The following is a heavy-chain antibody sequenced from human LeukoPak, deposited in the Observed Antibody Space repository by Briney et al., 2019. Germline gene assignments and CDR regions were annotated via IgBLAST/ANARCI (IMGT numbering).Heavy chain of an antibody. CDR3: ARDRLAAAGTGG. J-gene: IGHJ4*02. D-gene: IGHD6-13*01. Sequence: ASVKVSCKASGYTFTGYYLHWVRQAPGQGLEWMGWINPNSGGTNYAQKFQGRVTMTMDTSISTAYMELSSLRSDDTAVYYCARDRLAAAGTGGWGQGTLVIVSS. CDR1: GYTFTGYY. CDR2: INPNSGGT. V-gene: IGHV1-2*02.